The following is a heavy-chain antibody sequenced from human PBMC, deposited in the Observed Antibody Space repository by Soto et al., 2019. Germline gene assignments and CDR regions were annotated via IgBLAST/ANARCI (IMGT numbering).Heavy chain of an antibody. CDR1: EFTFNDFP. CDR2: ITSSSSYK. CDR3: AREKCSSTSCNHGMDV. Sequence: PGGSMIHSCVASEFTFNDFPMHWVRQAPGEGLQWLASITSSSSYKYYADSVKGRFTISRDNAKNSLFLELTGLRAEDTAVYYCAREKCSSTSCNHGMDVWGLGTTVNVSS. J-gene: IGHJ6*02. D-gene: IGHD2-2*01. V-gene: IGHV3-21*01.